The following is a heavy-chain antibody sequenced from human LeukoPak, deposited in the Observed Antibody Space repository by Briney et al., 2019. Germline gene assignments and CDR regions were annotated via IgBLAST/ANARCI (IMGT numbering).Heavy chain of an antibody. J-gene: IGHJ4*02. Sequence: GGSLRLSCAASGFTFSSYSMNWVRQAPGKGLEWVSYITRSSSPIYYADSVRGRFTISRDNAKNSLYLQMNSLRAEDTAVYYCAKDRGRYYDSSGYYWGYYFDSWGQGILVTVST. CDR3: AKDRGRYYDSSGYYWGYYFDS. D-gene: IGHD3-22*01. CDR1: GFTFSSYS. CDR2: ITRSSSPI. V-gene: IGHV3-48*01.